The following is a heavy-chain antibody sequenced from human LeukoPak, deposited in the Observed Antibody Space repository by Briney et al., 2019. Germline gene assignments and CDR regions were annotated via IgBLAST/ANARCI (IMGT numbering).Heavy chain of an antibody. CDR2: IKSNGGST. V-gene: IGHV3-64*01. CDR3: ARVRGDSSGYRFDY. Sequence: GGSLRLSCAASGFTFSSYAMHWVRQAPGKGLEYVSAIKSNGGSTYYANSVKGRFTISSDNSKNTLYLQMGSLRAEDMAVYYCARVRGDSSGYRFDYWGRGTLVTVYS. J-gene: IGHJ4*02. CDR1: GFTFSSYA. D-gene: IGHD3-22*01.